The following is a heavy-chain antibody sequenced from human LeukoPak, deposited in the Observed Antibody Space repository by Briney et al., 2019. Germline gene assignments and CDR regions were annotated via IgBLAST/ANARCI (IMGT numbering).Heavy chain of an antibody. CDR3: VGISPRFYFDISNS. J-gene: IGHJ5*02. D-gene: IGHD3-22*01. Sequence: ASVKVSCKTSGYTFIDYYVYWVRQAPGQGLEWMGWIDPNSDNTIYAQKFQGRVTITRDTSINTAYMELSRLTSEDTAVYYCVGISPRFYFDISNSWGQGTLVTVSS. CDR2: IDPNSDNT. V-gene: IGHV1-2*02. CDR1: GYTFIDYY.